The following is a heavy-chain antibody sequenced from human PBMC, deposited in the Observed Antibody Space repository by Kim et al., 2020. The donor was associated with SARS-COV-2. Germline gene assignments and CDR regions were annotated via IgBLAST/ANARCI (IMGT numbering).Heavy chain of an antibody. CDR2: IYYSGST. Sequence: SETLSLTCTVSGGSISSYYWSWIRQPPGKGLEWIGYIYYSGSTNYNPSLKSRVTISVDTSKNQFSLKLSSVTAADTAVYYCARDGGYSSSYTGFDYWGQGTLVTVSS. CDR3: ARDGGYSSSYTGFDY. CDR1: GGSISSYY. D-gene: IGHD6-13*01. J-gene: IGHJ4*02. V-gene: IGHV4-59*01.